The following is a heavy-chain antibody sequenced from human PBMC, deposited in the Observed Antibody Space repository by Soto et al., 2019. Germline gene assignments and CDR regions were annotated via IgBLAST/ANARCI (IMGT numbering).Heavy chain of an antibody. CDR3: ASSYGSGYRAFDS. J-gene: IGHJ4*02. D-gene: IGHD3-10*01. Sequence: QVQLVQSGAEVKKPGSSVRVSCKASGDTFNFYSINWVRQAPGLGLEWMGRINPILSMSNYAQRFQGRVTXTXDXXTSTAYMELSSVRSEDTAMYYCASSYGSGYRAFDSWGQGALVTVSS. V-gene: IGHV1-69*02. CDR2: INPILSMS. CDR1: GDTFNFYS.